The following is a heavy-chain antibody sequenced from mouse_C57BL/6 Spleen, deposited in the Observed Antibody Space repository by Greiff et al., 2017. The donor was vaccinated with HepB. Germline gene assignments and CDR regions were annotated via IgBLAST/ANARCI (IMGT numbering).Heavy chain of an antibody. CDR1: GFTFSDYY. V-gene: IGHV5-16*01. CDR2: INYDGSST. D-gene: IGHD1-1*01. J-gene: IGHJ2*01. Sequence: EVQRVESEGGLVQPGSSMKLSCTASGFTFSDYYMAWVRQVPEKGLEWVANINYDGSSTYYLDSLKSRFIISRDNAKNILYLQMSSLKSEDTATYYCARDGYGSLDYWGQGTTLTVSS. CDR3: ARDGYGSLDY.